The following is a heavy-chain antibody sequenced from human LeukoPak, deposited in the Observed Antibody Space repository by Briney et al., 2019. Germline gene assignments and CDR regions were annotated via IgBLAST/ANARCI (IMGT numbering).Heavy chain of an antibody. CDR3: ARDLGQYYDTSDNWFDP. Sequence: GGSLRLSCGASGFTFSSDSMNWGRQAPGKGRVWGSRINSDGINTSYADSVKGRFTISRDNAKNTLNLQMNSLRAEDTAVYYCARDLGQYYDTSDNWFDPWGQGTLVTVSS. CDR2: INSDGINT. V-gene: IGHV3-74*01. D-gene: IGHD3-22*01. J-gene: IGHJ5*02. CDR1: GFTFSSDS.